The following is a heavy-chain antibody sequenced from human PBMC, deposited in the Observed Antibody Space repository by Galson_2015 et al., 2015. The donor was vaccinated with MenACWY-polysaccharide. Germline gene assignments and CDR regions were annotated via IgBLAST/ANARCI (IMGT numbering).Heavy chain of an antibody. D-gene: IGHD5-18*01. Sequence: SVKVSCKASGYTFTSYDINWVRQAPGQGLEWMGWRNPNSGNIGYAQKFLGKFTMTRDTSIGTAYMELNDLRPEHTAVYYCARAGYKASDYWGQGTLVTVSS. CDR2: RNPNSGNI. CDR3: ARAGYKASDY. V-gene: IGHV1-8*01. J-gene: IGHJ4*02. CDR1: GYTFTSYD.